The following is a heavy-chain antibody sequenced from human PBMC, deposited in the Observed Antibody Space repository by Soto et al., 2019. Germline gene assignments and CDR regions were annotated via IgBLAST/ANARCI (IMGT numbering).Heavy chain of an antibody. V-gene: IGHV5-51*01. J-gene: IGHJ4*02. CDR1: GYKFTTYW. CDR3: VATYGDYLDY. Sequence: ESLKISCKGSGYKFTTYWIGWVRQMPGKGLEWMAIIYPDDSDSRYSPSFQGQVTISADKSISTAYLQWSSLKASDTAIYYGVATYGDYLDYWGPGTLVTVSS. D-gene: IGHD4-17*01. CDR2: IYPDDSDS.